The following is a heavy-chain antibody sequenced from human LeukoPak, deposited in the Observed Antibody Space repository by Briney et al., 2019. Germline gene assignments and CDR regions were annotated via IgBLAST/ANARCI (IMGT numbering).Heavy chain of an antibody. J-gene: IGHJ4*02. CDR3: ATSKYDIVVVPAEN. D-gene: IGHD2-2*01. V-gene: IGHV3-11*04. CDR1: GFTFSDYY. CDR2: ISSSGSTI. Sequence: GGSLRLSCAASGFTFSDYYMSWIRQAPGKGLEWVSYISSSGSTIYYADSVKGRFTISRDNAKNSLYLQMNSLRAEDTAVYYCATSKYDIVVVPAENWGQGTLVTVSS.